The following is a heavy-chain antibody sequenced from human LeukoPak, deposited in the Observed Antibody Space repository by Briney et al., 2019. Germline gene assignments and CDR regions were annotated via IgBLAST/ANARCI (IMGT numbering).Heavy chain of an antibody. Sequence: GGSLRLSCAASGFTFSSYAMSWVRQAPGKGLEWVSAISGSGGSTYYADSVKGRFIISRDNSKNTLYLQMNSLRAEDTAVYYCARRPMITFGGVIVYNWFDPWGQGTLVTVSS. V-gene: IGHV3-23*01. J-gene: IGHJ5*02. D-gene: IGHD3-16*02. CDR1: GFTFSSYA. CDR2: ISGSGGST. CDR3: ARRPMITFGGVIVYNWFDP.